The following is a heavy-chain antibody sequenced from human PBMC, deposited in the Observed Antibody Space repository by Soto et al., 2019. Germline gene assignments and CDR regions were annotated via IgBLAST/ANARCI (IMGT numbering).Heavy chain of an antibody. V-gene: IGHV4-59*08. D-gene: IGHD3-10*01. CDR2: IYYSGSP. CDR3: AKWKGGSGSGDWFDP. J-gene: IGHJ5*02. Sequence: QVQLQESVPGLVKPSETLSLTCTVSGGSISYYYWSWIRQPPGKGLEWIGYIYYSGSPKYNPSLKSRVIISGDTSTNQFSLKLSSVTAADTAVYYGAKWKGGSGSGDWFDPWGQGILVTVSS. CDR1: GGSISYYY.